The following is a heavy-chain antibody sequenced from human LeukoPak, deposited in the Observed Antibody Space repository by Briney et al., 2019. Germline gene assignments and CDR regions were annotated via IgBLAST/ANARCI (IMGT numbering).Heavy chain of an antibody. CDR3: TRGTVTASYWYFDL. V-gene: IGHV3-48*03. D-gene: IGHD4-17*01. J-gene: IGHJ2*01. CDR2: ISSSGSSI. Sequence: GGSLRLSCAASGFTFSSYEMNWVRQAPGTGPEWLSYISSSGSSIKYADSVKGRFTISRDNAENSLYLQMNSLRVEDTAVYYCTRGTVTASYWYFDLWGRGTLVTVSS. CDR1: GFTFSSYE.